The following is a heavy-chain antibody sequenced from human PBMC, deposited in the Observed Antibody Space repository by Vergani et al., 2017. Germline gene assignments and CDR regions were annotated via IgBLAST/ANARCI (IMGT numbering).Heavy chain of an antibody. V-gene: IGHV4-34*01. Sequence: QVQLQQWGGGLLKPSETLSLTCVVIGGSFTSYHWTWIRQSPGEGLEWVGDIDHTGRPDYNPSLKSRLTMSVDKSRNQSSLTLTSLTATDTAIYFCARVNTETNGHLYYYYYMDVWGQGTAVTVS. CDR3: ARVNTETNGHLYYYYYMDV. CDR1: GGSFTSYH. CDR2: IDHTGRP. J-gene: IGHJ6*03. D-gene: IGHD4-11*01.